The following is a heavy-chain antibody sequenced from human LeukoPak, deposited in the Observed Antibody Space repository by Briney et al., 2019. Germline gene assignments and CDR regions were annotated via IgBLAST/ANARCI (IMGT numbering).Heavy chain of an antibody. CDR2: IIPIFGTA. V-gene: IGHV1-69*01. Sequence: SVKVSFKASGGTFSIYAISWVRQAPGQGLEWMGGIIPIFGTANYAQKFQGRVTITADESTSTAYMELSSLRSEDTAVYYCARRPGVVGDWFDPWGQGTLVTVSS. J-gene: IGHJ5*02. CDR3: ARRPGVVGDWFDP. D-gene: IGHD1-26*01. CDR1: GGTFSIYA.